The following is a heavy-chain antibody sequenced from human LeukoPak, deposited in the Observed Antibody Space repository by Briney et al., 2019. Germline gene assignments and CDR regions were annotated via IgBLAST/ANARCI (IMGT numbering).Heavy chain of an antibody. J-gene: IGHJ4*02. CDR1: GGTFSSYA. CDR2: IIPIFGTA. Sequence: ASVKISCKASGGTFSSYAISWVRQAPGQGLEWMGGIIPIFGTANYVQKFQGRVTITTDESTSTAYMELSSLRSDDTAVYYCARDKREYCSGGSCYPEYYFDYWGQGTLVTVSS. D-gene: IGHD2-15*01. CDR3: ARDKREYCSGGSCYPEYYFDY. V-gene: IGHV1-69*05.